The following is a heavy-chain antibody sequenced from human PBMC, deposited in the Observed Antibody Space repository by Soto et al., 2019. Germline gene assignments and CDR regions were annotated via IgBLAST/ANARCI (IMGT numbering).Heavy chain of an antibody. CDR1: GGSISSSSYY. D-gene: IGHD5-18*01. V-gene: IGHV4-39*07. CDR2: INPSGST. CDR3: ARDTSRGYTYDY. J-gene: IGHJ4*02. Sequence: PSETLSLTCTVSGGSISSSSYYWGWIRQPPGKGLEWIGSINPSGSTNYNPSLKSRVTMSLDTSKNQLSLRLSSVTAADTAVYYCARDTSRGYTYDYWGQGTLVTVSS.